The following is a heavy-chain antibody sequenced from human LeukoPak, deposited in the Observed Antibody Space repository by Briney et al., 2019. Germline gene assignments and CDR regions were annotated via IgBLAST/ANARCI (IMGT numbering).Heavy chain of an antibody. D-gene: IGHD5-24*01. CDR1: GFTFDDYA. CDR2: ISGDGGST. Sequence: GGSLRLSCAASGFTFDDYAMHWVRQAPGKGLEWVSLISGDGGSTHYADSVKGRFTISRDTSKNSLYLQMNSLRTEDTALYYCAKSRRDGYNLDAFDIWGQGTMVTVSS. J-gene: IGHJ3*02. CDR3: AKSRRDGYNLDAFDI. V-gene: IGHV3-43*02.